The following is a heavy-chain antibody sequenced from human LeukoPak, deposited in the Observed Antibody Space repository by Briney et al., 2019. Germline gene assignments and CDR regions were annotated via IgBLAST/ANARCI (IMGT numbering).Heavy chain of an antibody. CDR2: ISGSGGST. J-gene: IGHJ4*02. CDR1: GFTFSSYA. D-gene: IGHD3-22*01. Sequence: PGGSLRLSCAASGFTFSSYAMSWVRQAPGKGLEWVSAISGSGGSTYYADSVKGQFTISRDNSKNTLYLQMNSLRAEDTAVYYCAKDSKLMYYYDSSGYGWLDYWGQGTLVTVSS. V-gene: IGHV3-23*01. CDR3: AKDSKLMYYYDSSGYGWLDY.